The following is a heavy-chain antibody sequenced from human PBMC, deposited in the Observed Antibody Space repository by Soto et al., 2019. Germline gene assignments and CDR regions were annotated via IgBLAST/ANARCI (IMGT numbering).Heavy chain of an antibody. CDR1: GYTFTSYG. J-gene: IGHJ4*02. CDR2: ISAYNGNT. Sequence: QVQLVQSGAEVKKPGASVKVSCKASGYTFTSYGISWVRQAPGQGLEWMGWISAYNGNTNYAQKLQGRVTMTTDTSTSTAYRELRSLRSDDTAVYYCARGGDGSGSYYPVSSHYFDYWGQGTLVTVSS. V-gene: IGHV1-18*01. CDR3: ARGGDGSGSYYPVSSHYFDY. D-gene: IGHD3-10*01.